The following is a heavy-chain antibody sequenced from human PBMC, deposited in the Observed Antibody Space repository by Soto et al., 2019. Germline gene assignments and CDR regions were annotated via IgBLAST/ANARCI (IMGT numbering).Heavy chain of an antibody. CDR3: ERDHHSYYDTSGYYPYFYF. Sequence: AETLSLTCTVSGGSVKTAHYHWSWIRQSPRNGLEWIGNIYYTGSTNYNPSFESRVAIPLDTSNNQFSLRLTSLTAADTAVYFCERDHHSYYDTSGYYPYFYFWGQGTLVTVSS. CDR1: GGSVKTAHYH. V-gene: IGHV4-61*01. CDR2: IYYTGST. J-gene: IGHJ4*02. D-gene: IGHD3-22*01.